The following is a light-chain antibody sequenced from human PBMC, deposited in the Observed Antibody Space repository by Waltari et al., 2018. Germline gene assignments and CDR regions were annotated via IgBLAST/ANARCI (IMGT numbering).Light chain of an antibody. J-gene: IGLJ3*02. CDR2: YDS. CDR1: NIGRKT. CDR3: QVWDSSTDHVV. Sequence: SYVLTQPPSVSVAPGKTAILSCAGDNIGRKTVHWYQQKPGQAPVLVIYYDSDRHSGIPERFSGSNSANMATLTIIRVEAGDEADYWCQVWDSSTDHVVFGGGTKLTVL. V-gene: IGLV3-21*04.